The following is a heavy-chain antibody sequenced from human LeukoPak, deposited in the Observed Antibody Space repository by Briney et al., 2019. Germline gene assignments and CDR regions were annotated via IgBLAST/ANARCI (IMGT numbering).Heavy chain of an antibody. CDR2: VFYSRRN. J-gene: IGHJ4*02. V-gene: IGHV4-59*08. Sequence: PSETLSLTCSVSGGSIIGHWWSWIRQPPGKGLEWIGDVFYSRRNNYNPSLKSRLTISLDTSKNQFSLNLRSVTATDTAMYYCARRNTADASIDFWGQGTLVTASS. CDR1: GGSIIGHW. D-gene: IGHD4-17*01. CDR3: ARRNTADASIDF.